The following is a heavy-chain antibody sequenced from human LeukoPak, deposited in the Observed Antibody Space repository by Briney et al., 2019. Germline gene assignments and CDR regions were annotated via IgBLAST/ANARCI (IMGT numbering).Heavy chain of an antibody. CDR3: AKFIHIHFDY. V-gene: IGHV3-30*02. Sequence: AGGSLRLSCAASGFTFSSYGMHWVRQAPGKGLEWVAFIRYDGSNKCYADSVKGRFTISRDSSKNTLYLQMNSLRAEDTAVYYCAKFIHIHFDYWGQGTLVTVSS. CDR2: IRYDGSNK. CDR1: GFTFSSYG. J-gene: IGHJ4*02.